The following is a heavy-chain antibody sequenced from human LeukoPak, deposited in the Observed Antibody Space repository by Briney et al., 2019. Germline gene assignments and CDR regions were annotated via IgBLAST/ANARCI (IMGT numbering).Heavy chain of an antibody. CDR2: RSSDGSQK. CDR3: AKKSPGTYYAPPDY. V-gene: IGHV3-30*18. CDR1: GFAFSTYG. Sequence: PGTSLRLSCAASGFAFSTYGMHWVRQGPRKGLEWVAARSSDGSQKNYADSVKGRFTISRDNSKNTLYLLKHSLRAEDTAVYYCAKKSPGTYYAPPDYWGQGTLVTVSS. J-gene: IGHJ4*02. D-gene: IGHD3-10*01.